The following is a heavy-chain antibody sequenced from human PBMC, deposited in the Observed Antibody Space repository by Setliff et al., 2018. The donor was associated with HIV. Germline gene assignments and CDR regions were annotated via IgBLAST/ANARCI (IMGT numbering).Heavy chain of an antibody. CDR1: GGSISSGGYY. J-gene: IGHJ3*02. V-gene: IGHV4-31*03. CDR2: IYYSGSA. CDR3: ARDGGQPNAFDI. Sequence: TSETLSLTCTVSGGSISSGGYYWSWIRQHPNKGLEWIGYIYYSGSAYYNPSLKSRVTISLDTSKNQFSLNLSSVTAADTAVYYCARDGGQPNAFDIWGQGTMVTVSS. D-gene: IGHD3-16*01.